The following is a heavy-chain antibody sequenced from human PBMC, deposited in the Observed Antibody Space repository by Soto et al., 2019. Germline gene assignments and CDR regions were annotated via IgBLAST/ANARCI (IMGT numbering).Heavy chain of an antibody. J-gene: IGHJ6*02. CDR1: GFTFSSYW. V-gene: IGHV3-74*01. Sequence: GGSLRLSCAASGFTFSSYWMHWVRQAPGKGLVWVSRINSDGSSTSYADSVKGRFTISRDNAKNTLYLQMNSLRAEDTAVYYCARVWWVGATDYYGMDVWGQGTTVTVSS. CDR3: ARVWWVGATDYYGMDV. D-gene: IGHD1-26*01. CDR2: INSDGSST.